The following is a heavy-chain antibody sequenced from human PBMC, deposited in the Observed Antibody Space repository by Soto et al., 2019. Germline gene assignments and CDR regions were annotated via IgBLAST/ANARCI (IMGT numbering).Heavy chain of an antibody. V-gene: IGHV1-18*01. CDR3: ARGPGYSYGFPNGMDV. CDR2: ISAYNGNT. D-gene: IGHD5-18*01. J-gene: IGHJ6*02. Sequence: ASVKVSCKAPGYTFTSYGISWVRQAPGQGLEWTGWISAYNGNTNYAQKLQGRVTMTTDTSTSTAYMELRSLRSDDTAVYYCARGPGYSYGFPNGMDVWGQGTTVTVSS. CDR1: GYTFTSYG.